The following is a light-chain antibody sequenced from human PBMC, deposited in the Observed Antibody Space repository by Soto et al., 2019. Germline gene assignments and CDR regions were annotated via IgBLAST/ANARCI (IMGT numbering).Light chain of an antibody. V-gene: IGLV1-47*01. CDR3: AAWDDSLSGLYV. CDR1: SSNIGSNY. CDR2: RNK. Sequence: QSLRSQPPSASGTPGQRLSISCSGSSSNIGSNYVYWYQQLPGTAPKLLIYRNKQRPSGVPDRFSGSKSGTSASLAIGGLRSEDEVDYYCAAWDDSLSGLYVFGTGTTVTVL. J-gene: IGLJ1*01.